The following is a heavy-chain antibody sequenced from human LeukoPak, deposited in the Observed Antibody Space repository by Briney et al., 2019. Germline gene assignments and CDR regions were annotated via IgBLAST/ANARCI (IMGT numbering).Heavy chain of an antibody. V-gene: IGHV5-51*01. CDR3: ARRGSRGYSSTEGFDY. J-gene: IGHJ4*02. CDR2: IYPGDSDT. Sequence: GESLKISCKGSGYSFTSYWIGWVRQMPGKGLEWMGIIYPGDSDTRYSPSFQGQVTISADKSISTAYLQWSSLKASDTAMYYCARRGSRGYSSTEGFDYWGQGTLVTVSS. CDR1: GYSFTSYW. D-gene: IGHD5-18*01.